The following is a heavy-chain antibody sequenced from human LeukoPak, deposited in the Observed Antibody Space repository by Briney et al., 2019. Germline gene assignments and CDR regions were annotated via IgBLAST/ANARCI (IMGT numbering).Heavy chain of an antibody. CDR2: ISSSGSTI. J-gene: IGHJ4*02. Sequence: GGSLRLSCAASGFTFSDYYMSWIRQAPGKGLEWVSYISSSGSTIYYAGSVKGRFTISRDNAKNSLYLQMNSLRAEDTAVYYCARDPSGSSSXVRFDYWGQGTLVTVSS. CDR3: ARDPSGSSSXVRFDY. CDR1: GFTFSDYY. D-gene: IGHD1-1*01. V-gene: IGHV3-11*04.